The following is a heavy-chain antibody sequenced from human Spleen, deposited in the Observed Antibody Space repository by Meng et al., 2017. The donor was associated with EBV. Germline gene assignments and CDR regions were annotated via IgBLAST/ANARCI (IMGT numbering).Heavy chain of an antibody. CDR3: AKDDLPIEVAGTGDVNWFDT. CDR2: VSDRNDRT. J-gene: IGHJ5*02. CDR1: GFSVSTYA. D-gene: IGHD6-19*01. V-gene: IGHV3-23*01. Sequence: EMQLLETXXGLVQSGGSLRLSCAVSGFSVSTYALSWVLRAPGKGLEWVAGVSDRNDRTFYADSVKGRLAISRDNSKSTLYLQMNSLRVDDTAVYYCAKDDLPIEVAGTGDVNWFDTWGQGTLVTVSS.